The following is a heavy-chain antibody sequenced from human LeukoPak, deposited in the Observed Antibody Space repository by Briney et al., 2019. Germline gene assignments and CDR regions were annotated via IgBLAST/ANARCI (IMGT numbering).Heavy chain of an antibody. J-gene: IGHJ6*03. CDR1: GGSISSGSYY. Sequence: SQTLSLTCTVSGGSISSGSYYWSWIRQPAGKGLEWIGRIYTSGSTNYNPSLKSRVTISVDTSKNQFSLKLSSVTAADTAVYYCARDSLRFLEWLNMDVWGKGTTVTVSS. V-gene: IGHV4-61*02. D-gene: IGHD3-3*01. CDR3: ARDSLRFLEWLNMDV. CDR2: IYTSGST.